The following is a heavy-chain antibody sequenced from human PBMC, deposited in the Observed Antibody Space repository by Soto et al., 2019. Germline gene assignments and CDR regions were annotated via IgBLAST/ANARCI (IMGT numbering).Heavy chain of an antibody. Sequence: EVQLVESGGGLVKPGGSLRLSCAASGFTFSGYSMNWVRQAPGNGLEWVSSISSSSSYIYYADSVKGRFTMSRDNAKNSLYLQMNSLRAEDTAVYYCASFFGSGWNFQYYYYGMDVWGQGTTVTVSS. CDR2: ISSSSSYI. V-gene: IGHV3-21*01. J-gene: IGHJ6*02. CDR1: GFTFSGYS. D-gene: IGHD6-19*01. CDR3: ASFFGSGWNFQYYYYGMDV.